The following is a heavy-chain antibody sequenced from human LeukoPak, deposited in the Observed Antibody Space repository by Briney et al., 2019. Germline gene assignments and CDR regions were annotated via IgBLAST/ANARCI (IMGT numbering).Heavy chain of an antibody. CDR2: ISSSSSYI. Sequence: PGRSLRLSCAASGFTVSSNYMSWVRQAPGKGLEWVSSISSSSSYIYYADSVKGRFTISRDNAKNSLYLQMNSLRAEDTAVYYCARGQITMVRGVIPPGGIDYWGQGTLVTVSS. CDR3: ARGQITMVRGVIPPGGIDY. CDR1: GFTVSSNY. D-gene: IGHD3-10*01. V-gene: IGHV3-21*01. J-gene: IGHJ4*02.